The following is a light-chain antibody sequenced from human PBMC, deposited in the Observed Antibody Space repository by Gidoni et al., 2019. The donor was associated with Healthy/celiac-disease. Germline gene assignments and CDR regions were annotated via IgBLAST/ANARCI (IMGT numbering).Light chain of an antibody. CDR2: AAS. CDR1: QGISSY. V-gene: IGKV1-9*01. Sequence: DIQLTQSPSFLSASVGDIVTITCRASQGISSYLAWYQQKPGKAPKLLIYAASTLQSGVPSRFSGSGSGTEFTLTISSLQPEDFATYYCQQLNSYPPSLTFGGGTKVEIK. J-gene: IGKJ4*01. CDR3: QQLNSYPPSLT.